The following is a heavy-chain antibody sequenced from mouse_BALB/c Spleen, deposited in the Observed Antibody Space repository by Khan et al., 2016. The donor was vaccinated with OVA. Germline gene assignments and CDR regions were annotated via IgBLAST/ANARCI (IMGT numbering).Heavy chain of an antibody. CDR3: ARSSSCWYSDY. CDR2: INTNTGKT. CDR1: GYTFTNYG. V-gene: IGHV9-1*02. J-gene: IGHJ1*01. D-gene: IGHD1-3*01. Sequence: QIQLVQSGPELKKPGETVKISCKASGYTFTNYGMNWVKQAPGQGLKWMGWINTNTGKTTYGDDFKGRFTFSLETSSSTAYLQINNLINEDRATYFCARSSSCWYSDYWGAGTTVTVSS.